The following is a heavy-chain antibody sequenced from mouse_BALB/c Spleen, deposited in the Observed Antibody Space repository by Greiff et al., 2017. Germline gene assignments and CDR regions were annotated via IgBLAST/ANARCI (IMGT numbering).Heavy chain of an antibody. CDR1: GFTFSSYG. Sequence: EVQRVESGGGLVQPGGSLKLSCAASGFTFSSYGMSWVRQTPDKRLELVATINSNGGSTYYPDSVKGRFTISRDNAKNTLYLQMSSLKSEDTAMYYCARRYGNYGFLFDYWGQGTTLTVSS. J-gene: IGHJ2*01. CDR2: INSNGGST. V-gene: IGHV5-6-3*01. D-gene: IGHD2-10*02. CDR3: ARRYGNYGFLFDY.